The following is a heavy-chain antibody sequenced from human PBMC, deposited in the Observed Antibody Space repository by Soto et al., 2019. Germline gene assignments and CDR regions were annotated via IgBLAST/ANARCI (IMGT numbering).Heavy chain of an antibody. CDR3: ARGIAAAANWFDP. D-gene: IGHD6-13*01. V-gene: IGHV4-39*07. J-gene: IGHJ5*02. Sequence: SETLSLTCTVSGGSISSSDFYWGWLRQTPGKGLEFIGSIYYSGSTYYNPSLKSRVTISVDTSKNQFSLKLSSVTAADTAVYYCARGIAAAANWFDPWGQGTLVTVSS. CDR2: IYYSGST. CDR1: GGSISSSDFY.